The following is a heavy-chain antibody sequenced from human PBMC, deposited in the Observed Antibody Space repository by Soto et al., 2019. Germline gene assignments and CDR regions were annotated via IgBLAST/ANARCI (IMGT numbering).Heavy chain of an antibody. Sequence: PGESLKISCKGSGYSFTSYWIGWVRQMPGKGLEWMGIIYPGDSDTRYSPSFQGQVTISADKSISTAYLQWSSLKASDTAMYYCARHIRLELQGAYYYGMDVWGQGTTVTVSS. V-gene: IGHV5-51*01. J-gene: IGHJ6*02. CDR2: IYPGDSDT. CDR3: ARHIRLELQGAYYYGMDV. CDR1: GYSFTSYW. D-gene: IGHD1-7*01.